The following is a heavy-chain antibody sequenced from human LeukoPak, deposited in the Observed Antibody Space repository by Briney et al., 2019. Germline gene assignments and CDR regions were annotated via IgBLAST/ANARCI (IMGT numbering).Heavy chain of an antibody. Sequence: SEALSLTCAVYGGSFSGYYWTWIRQPPGKGLEWIGEINHSGSTNYNPSLKSRVTISIDTSKNQFSLNLTSVTAEDTAVYYCAKDLGSGYYPLSLTYFDYWGQGTLVTVSS. CDR3: AKDLGSGYYPLSLTYFDY. J-gene: IGHJ4*02. D-gene: IGHD3-3*01. V-gene: IGHV4-34*01. CDR2: INHSGST. CDR1: GGSFSGYY.